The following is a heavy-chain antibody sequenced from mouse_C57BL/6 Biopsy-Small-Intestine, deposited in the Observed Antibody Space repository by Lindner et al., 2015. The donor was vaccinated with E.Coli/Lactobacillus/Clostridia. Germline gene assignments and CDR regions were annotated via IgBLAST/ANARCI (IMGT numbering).Heavy chain of an antibody. D-gene: IGHD2-5*01. CDR1: GYTFTSYV. J-gene: IGHJ3*01. V-gene: IGHV1-14*01. CDR3: AVYYSNYVFAY. Sequence: VQLQESGPELVKPGTSVRMSCKASGYTFTSYVIHWVKQKPGQGLEWIGYINPYNDITKYNEKFKGKATLTSDKSSSTVYMELNSLTSEDPAVYYCAVYYSNYVFAYWGQGTLVTVSA. CDR2: INPYNDIT.